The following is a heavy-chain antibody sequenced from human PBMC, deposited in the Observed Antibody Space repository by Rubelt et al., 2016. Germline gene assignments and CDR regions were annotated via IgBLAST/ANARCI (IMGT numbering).Heavy chain of an antibody. CDR2: ISGSGTNT. D-gene: IGHD7-27*01. V-gene: IGHV3-23*01. Sequence: VLPGGSLRLPCAASGFTFSSYAMSWVRQAPGKGLEWVSVISGSGTNTYYADSVKGRFTISRDNSKNTLYLQMNSLRAEDTAIYYCATHPGVSFYYGMDVWGQGTTVTVSS. CDR3: ATHPGVSFYYGMDV. CDR1: GFTFSSYA. J-gene: IGHJ6*02.